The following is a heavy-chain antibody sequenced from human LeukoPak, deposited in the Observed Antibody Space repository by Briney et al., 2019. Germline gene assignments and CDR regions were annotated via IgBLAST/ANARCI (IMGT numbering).Heavy chain of an antibody. J-gene: IGHJ4*02. CDR3: AKVRVGATTYYFDY. CDR1: GFIFRSYA. Sequence: QPGGSLRLSCAASGFIFRSYAMSWVRQAPGKGLEWVSGISGSGGSTYYADSVKGRFTISRDNSKNTLYLQMNSLRAEDTAVYYCAKVRVGATTYYFDYWGQGTLVTVSS. CDR2: ISGSGGST. D-gene: IGHD1-26*01. V-gene: IGHV3-23*01.